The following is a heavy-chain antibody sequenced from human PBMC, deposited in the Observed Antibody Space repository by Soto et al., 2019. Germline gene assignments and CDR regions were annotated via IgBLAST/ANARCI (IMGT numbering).Heavy chain of an antibody. CDR2: ISAGGGST. V-gene: IGHV3-23*01. CDR1: GLTFSSSA. D-gene: IGHD3-22*01. J-gene: IGHJ4*02. Sequence: PGGSRRLSCAASGLTFSSSAMSWVRQAPGEGLQWVSCISAGGGSTFYAESVKGRFTISRDNSKNTVYLQMNSLRAEDTAVYYCAKDTNYYDTSSFDYWGQGTLVTVSS. CDR3: AKDTNYYDTSSFDY.